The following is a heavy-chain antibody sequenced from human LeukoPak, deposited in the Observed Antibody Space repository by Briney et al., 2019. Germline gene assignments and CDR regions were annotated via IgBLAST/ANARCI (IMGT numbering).Heavy chain of an antibody. J-gene: IGHJ5*02. CDR3: ARLSSGSFFA. D-gene: IGHD1-26*01. CDR1: GGSISSYY. CDR2: IYYSGGT. Sequence: PSETLSLTCTVSGGSISSYYWSWIRQPPGKGLEWIGYIYYSGGTKYNPSLKSRVTISVDTSKNQFSLKLSSVTAADTAVYYCARLSSGSFFAWGQGTLVTVSS. V-gene: IGHV4-59*01.